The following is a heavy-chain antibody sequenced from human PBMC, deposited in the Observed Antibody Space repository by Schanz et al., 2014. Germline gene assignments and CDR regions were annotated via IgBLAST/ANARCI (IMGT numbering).Heavy chain of an antibody. CDR3: AKDGRLPYYGTGSDFDY. V-gene: IGHV3-33*06. CDR1: TSLFSRSV. Sequence: QVDLVESGGGVVQPGRSLTLSCAVSTSLFSRSVIHWVRQAPGKGLEWVAVMWNDGIKTHYADSGKGRFTISRDNYKNTLYLQMNSLRAGDTAVYYCAKDGRLPYYGTGSDFDYWGQGTLVDVSS. CDR2: MWNDGIKT. D-gene: IGHD3-22*01. J-gene: IGHJ4*02.